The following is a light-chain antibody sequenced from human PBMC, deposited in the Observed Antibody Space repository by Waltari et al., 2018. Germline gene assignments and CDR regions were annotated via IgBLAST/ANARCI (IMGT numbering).Light chain of an antibody. V-gene: IGLV1-47*01. CDR1: RSNLRNNL. CDR2: KTY. Sequence: QSVLTQPPAASGTPGQRVTIPCSGRRSNLRNNLVYWYQQFPGTAPKLLIYKTYERPSGVPDRFSGSRSGTSASLAISGLRSEDEADYYCASWDDRLSGYVFGPGTKVIVL. CDR3: ASWDDRLSGYV. J-gene: IGLJ1*01.